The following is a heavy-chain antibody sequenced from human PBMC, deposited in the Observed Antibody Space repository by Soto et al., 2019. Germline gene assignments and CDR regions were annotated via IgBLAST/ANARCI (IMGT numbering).Heavy chain of an antibody. CDR1: GFTFSNAW. J-gene: IGHJ4*02. V-gene: IGHV3-15*01. CDR3: TTDAAIV. Sequence: EVQLVESGGGLVKPGGSLRLSCAASGFTFSNAWMSWVRQAPGEGLEWVGRIKSISDGGTTDYAAPVKGRFTISRDDSKNTLYLQMNSLKTEDTAVYFCTTDAAIVWGQGTLVTVSS. D-gene: IGHD1-26*01. CDR2: IKSISDGGTT.